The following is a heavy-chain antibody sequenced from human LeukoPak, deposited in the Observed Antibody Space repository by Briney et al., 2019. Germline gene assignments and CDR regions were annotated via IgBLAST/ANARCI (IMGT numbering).Heavy chain of an antibody. J-gene: IGHJ6*02. CDR3: ARDYSSSWYYYYYYGMDV. V-gene: IGHV1-8*01. Sequence: ASVKVSCKASGYTFTSYDINWVRQATGQGLEWMGWMNPNSGNTGYAQKFQGRVTMTRNTSISTAYMELSSLRSEDTAVYYCARDYSSSWYYYYYYGMDVWGQGTTVTVSS. CDR1: GYTFTSYD. CDR2: MNPNSGNT. D-gene: IGHD6-13*01.